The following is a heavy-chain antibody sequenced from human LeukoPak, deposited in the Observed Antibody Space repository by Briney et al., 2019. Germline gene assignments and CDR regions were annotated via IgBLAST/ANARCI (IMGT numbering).Heavy chain of an antibody. J-gene: IGHJ4*02. CDR3: ARGSGSYYWFDY. CDR1: GFTVSTNY. V-gene: IGHV3-66*01. CDR2: IYSGGST. Sequence: GGSLRLSCAASGFTVSTNYMSWVRQAPGKGLEWVSVIYSGGSTYYADSVKGRFTISRDISKNTLYLQMNSLRAEDTAVYYCARGSGSYYWFDYWGQGTLDTVSS. D-gene: IGHD1-26*01.